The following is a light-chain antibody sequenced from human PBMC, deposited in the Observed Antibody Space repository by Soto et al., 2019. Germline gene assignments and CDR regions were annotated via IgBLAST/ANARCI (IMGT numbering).Light chain of an antibody. CDR3: QQYDNLYT. J-gene: IGKJ3*01. V-gene: IGKV1-33*01. Sequence: DIRMTQSPSSLSASVGDRVTITCQASQGVSNLLNWYQQKPGKAPKLLIYDESKLQTGAPSRFSGSGSGTDFTFSISGLQPEDVATYYRQQYDNLYTFGPGTKVDI. CDR1: QGVSNL. CDR2: DES.